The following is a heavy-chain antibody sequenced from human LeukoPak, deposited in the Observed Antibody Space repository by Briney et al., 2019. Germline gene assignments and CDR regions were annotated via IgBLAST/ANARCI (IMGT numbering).Heavy chain of an antibody. V-gene: IGHV3-21*04. J-gene: IGHJ4*02. Sequence: GGSLRLSCAASGFTFSSYSMNWVRQAPGKGLEWVSSVSSSSSYIYYADSVKGRFTISRDNSKNTLYLQMNSLRAEDTAVYYCANEALRFLEWLPFDYWGQGTLVTVSS. CDR3: ANEALRFLEWLPFDY. CDR1: GFTFSSYS. D-gene: IGHD3-3*01. CDR2: VSSSSSYI.